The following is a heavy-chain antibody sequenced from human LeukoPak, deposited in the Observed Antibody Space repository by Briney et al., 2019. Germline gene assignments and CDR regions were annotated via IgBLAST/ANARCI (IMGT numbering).Heavy chain of an antibody. CDR1: GYSISSGYY. J-gene: IGHJ4*02. CDR2: IYHSGST. Sequence: SETLSLTCTVSGYSISSGYYWGWIRQPPGKGLEWIGSIYHSGSTYYNPSLKSRVTISIDTSKNQFSLKLSSVTAADTAVYYCARETSDGGWYHDYWGQGTLVTVSS. V-gene: IGHV4-38-2*02. D-gene: IGHD6-19*01. CDR3: ARETSDGGWYHDY.